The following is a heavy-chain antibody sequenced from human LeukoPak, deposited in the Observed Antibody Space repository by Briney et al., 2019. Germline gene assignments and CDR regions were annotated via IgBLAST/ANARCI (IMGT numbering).Heavy chain of an antibody. V-gene: IGHV3-30*02. J-gene: IGHJ3*02. CDR1: GFTFSSYG. Sequence: GGSLRLSCAASGFTFSSYGMHWVRQAPGKGLEWVAFVRYDGSNKFYADYVKGRFTISRDNSKNTLDLQMNSLSAEDTAVYYCAKLPLDAFDIWGQGTMVTVSS. CDR3: AKLPLDAFDI. CDR2: VRYDGSNK.